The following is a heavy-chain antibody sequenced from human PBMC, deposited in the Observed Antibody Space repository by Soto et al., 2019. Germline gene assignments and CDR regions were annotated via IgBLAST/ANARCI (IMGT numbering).Heavy chain of an antibody. CDR1: GFTFSGYG. CDR3: AXGEQAYDILTGYYPPNNWFDP. D-gene: IGHD3-9*01. Sequence: GGSLRLSCAASGFTFSGYGMHGVRQAPGKGLEWVAVIWYDGSNKYYADSVKGRFTISRDNSKNTLYLQMNSLRAEDTAVYYCAXGEQAYDILTGYYPPNNWFDPWGQGALVTVSS. V-gene: IGHV3-33*01. J-gene: IGHJ5*02. CDR2: IWYDGSNK.